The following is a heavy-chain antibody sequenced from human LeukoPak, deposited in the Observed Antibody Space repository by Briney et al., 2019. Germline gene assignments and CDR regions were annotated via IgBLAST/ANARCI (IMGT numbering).Heavy chain of an antibody. CDR1: GFTFSSYS. D-gene: IGHD3-22*01. J-gene: IGHJ4*02. CDR2: ISSSSSYI. V-gene: IGHV3-21*01. CDR3: ARERLHDSSGLFGY. Sequence: GGSLRLSCAASGFTFSSYSMNWVRQAPGKGLEWVSSISSSSSYIYYADSVKGRFTISRDNAKNSLYLQMNSLRAEDTAVYYCARERLHDSSGLFGYWGQGTLVTVSS.